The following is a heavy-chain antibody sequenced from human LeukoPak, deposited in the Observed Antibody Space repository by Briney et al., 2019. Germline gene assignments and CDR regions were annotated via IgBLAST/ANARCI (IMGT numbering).Heavy chain of an antibody. CDR3: ARADSDYVWGSYPH. Sequence: ASVKVSCKASGYTFTSYGISWVRQAPGQGLEWMGWISAYNGNTNYAQKLQGRVTMTTDTSTSTAYMELRSLRSDDTAVYYCARADSDYVWGSYPHWGQGTLVTVSS. J-gene: IGHJ4*02. CDR2: ISAYNGNT. D-gene: IGHD3-16*01. V-gene: IGHV1-18*01. CDR1: GYTFTSYG.